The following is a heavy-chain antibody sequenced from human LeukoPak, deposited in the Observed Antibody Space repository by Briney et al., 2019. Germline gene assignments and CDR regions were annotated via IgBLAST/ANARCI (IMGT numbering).Heavy chain of an antibody. D-gene: IGHD1-26*01. CDR2: IRGSGGRT. J-gene: IGHJ3*02. CDR3: AKTPGSGSYHAFDI. V-gene: IGHV3-23*01. Sequence: GGSLTLSRAGTGLTFSSYAMNWVRQAPGKGLEWVSAIRGSGGRTYYADPVKGRFTISRDNSKNTLYLQMNSLRVEDTAVFYCAKTPGSGSYHAFDIWGQGTMVIVSS. CDR1: GLTFSSYA.